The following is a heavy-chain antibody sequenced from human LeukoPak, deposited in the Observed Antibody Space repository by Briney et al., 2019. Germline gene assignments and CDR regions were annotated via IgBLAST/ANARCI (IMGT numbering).Heavy chain of an antibody. V-gene: IGHV3-23*01. D-gene: IGHD3-22*01. CDR1: GFTFSSYA. J-gene: IGHJ4*02. CDR3: ARNFYDSSGYYRIDS. Sequence: PGGSLRLSCAASGFTFSSYAMSWVRQAPGKGLERVSAISGSGGSTYYADSVKGRFTISRDNSKNTLYLQMNSLRAEDTAVYYCARNFYDSSGYYRIDSWGQGTLVTVSS. CDR2: ISGSGGST.